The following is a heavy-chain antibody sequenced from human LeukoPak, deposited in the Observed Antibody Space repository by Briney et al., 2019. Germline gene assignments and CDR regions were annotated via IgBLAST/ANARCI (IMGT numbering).Heavy chain of an antibody. Sequence: PSETLSLTCTVSGGSISSYYWSWIRQPAGKGLEWIGRICTSGSTNYNPSLKSRVTMSVDPSKNQFSLKLSSVTAADTAVYYCARDIIRAPYDFTYYYYYMDVGGKGTTVTVS. CDR1: GGSISSYY. D-gene: IGHD3-3*01. V-gene: IGHV4-4*07. J-gene: IGHJ6*03. CDR2: ICTSGST. CDR3: ARDIIRAPYDFTYYYYYMDV.